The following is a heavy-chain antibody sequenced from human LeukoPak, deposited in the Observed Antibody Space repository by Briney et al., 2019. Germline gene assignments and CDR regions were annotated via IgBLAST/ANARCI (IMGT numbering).Heavy chain of an antibody. CDR1: GGSISSGDYY. J-gene: IGHJ5*02. Sequence: PSQTLSLTCTVSGGSISSGDYYWSWIRQPPGKGLEWIGYIYYSGSTYYNPSLKSRVTISVDRSKNQFSLKLSSVTAADTAVYYCARDPTAAADLNWFDPWGQGTLVTVSS. D-gene: IGHD6-13*01. CDR3: ARDPTAAADLNWFDP. CDR2: IYYSGST. V-gene: IGHV4-31*03.